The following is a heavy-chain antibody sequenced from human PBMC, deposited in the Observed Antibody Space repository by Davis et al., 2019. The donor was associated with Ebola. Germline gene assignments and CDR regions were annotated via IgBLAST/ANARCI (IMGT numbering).Heavy chain of an antibody. D-gene: IGHD4-17*01. Sequence: PGGSLRLSCAASGFTFSSYWMNWVRQAPGKGLEWVSAISGSGGSTYYADSVKGRFTISRDNSKNTLYLQMNSLRAEDTAVYYCAKDGGSGDYLLYYFDYWGQGTLVTVSS. CDR3: AKDGGSGDYLLYYFDY. CDR2: ISGSGGST. CDR1: GFTFSSYW. J-gene: IGHJ4*02. V-gene: IGHV3-23*01.